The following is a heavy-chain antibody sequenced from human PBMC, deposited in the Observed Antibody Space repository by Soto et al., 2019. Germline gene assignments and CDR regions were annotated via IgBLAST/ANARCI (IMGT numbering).Heavy chain of an antibody. CDR2: ISLYNGNT. V-gene: IGHV1-18*04. CDR1: DFSFTSHG. Sequence: QIQLVQSGPEVKKPGASMKVSCKAYDFSFTSHGISWVRQAPGQGLEWMGWISLYNGNTNYAQQFQGRVTMTTDTSTSTAYMELRSLRSDDSAMYFCAIYHLELFRFDYWGQGTLVTVSS. J-gene: IGHJ4*02. D-gene: IGHD2-2*01. CDR3: AIYHLELFRFDY.